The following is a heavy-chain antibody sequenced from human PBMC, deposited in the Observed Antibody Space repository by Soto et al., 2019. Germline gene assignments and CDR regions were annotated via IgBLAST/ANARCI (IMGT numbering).Heavy chain of an antibody. CDR2: IYYSGST. J-gene: IGHJ4*02. Sequence: SETLSLTCTVSGGSISSSSYYWGWIRQPPGKGLEWIGSIYYSGSTYYNPSLKSRITISVDTSKNQFSLKLSSVTAADTAVYYCARRYTVTTSVDYWGQGTLVTVSS. D-gene: IGHD4-17*01. V-gene: IGHV4-39*01. CDR3: ARRYTVTTSVDY. CDR1: GGSISSSSYY.